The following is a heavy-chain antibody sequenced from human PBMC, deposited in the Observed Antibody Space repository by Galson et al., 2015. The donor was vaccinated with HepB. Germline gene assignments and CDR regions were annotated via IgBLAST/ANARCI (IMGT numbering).Heavy chain of an antibody. CDR3: AELDDKQWRNEDDAFDI. J-gene: IGHJ3*02. Sequence: SVKVSCKVSGYTLTELSMHWVRQAPGKGLEWMGGFDPEDGETIYAQKFQGRVTMTEDTSTDTAYMELSSLRAEDTAVYYCAELDDKQWRNEDDAFDIWGQGTMVTVSS. V-gene: IGHV1-24*01. CDR1: GYTLTELS. D-gene: IGHD6-19*01. CDR2: FDPEDGET.